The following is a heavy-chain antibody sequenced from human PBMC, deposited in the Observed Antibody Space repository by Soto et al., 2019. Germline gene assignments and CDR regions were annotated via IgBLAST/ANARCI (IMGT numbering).Heavy chain of an antibody. D-gene: IGHD5-12*01. J-gene: IGHJ4*02. V-gene: IGHV3-48*02. CDR3: AREGYPFAY. Sequence: EVQLVESGGGLVQPGGSLRLSCAASGFTFSSYSMNWVRQAPGKGLEWVSYISRSSSTIYYADSVKGRFTISRDNAKNSLYLPMNRLRDEDTAVYYCAREGYPFAYWGQGTLVTVSS. CDR2: ISRSSSTI. CDR1: GFTFSSYS.